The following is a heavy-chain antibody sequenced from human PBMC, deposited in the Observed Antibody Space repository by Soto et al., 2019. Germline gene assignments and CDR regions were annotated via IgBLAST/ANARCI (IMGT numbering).Heavy chain of an antibody. CDR2: IKQDGSEK. D-gene: IGHD5-12*01. CDR3: ARERWLQSAQYFQH. J-gene: IGHJ1*01. V-gene: IGHV3-7*01. Sequence: PGGSLRLSCAASGFTFSSYWMSWVRQAPGKWLEWVANIKQDGSEKYYVDSVKGRFTISRDNAKNSLYLQMNSLRAEDTAVYYCARERWLQSAQYFQHWGQGTLVTVSS. CDR1: GFTFSSYW.